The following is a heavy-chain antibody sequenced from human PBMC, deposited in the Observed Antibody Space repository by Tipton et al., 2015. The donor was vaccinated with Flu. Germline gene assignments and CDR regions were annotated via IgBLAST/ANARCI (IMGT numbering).Heavy chain of an antibody. V-gene: IGHV4-4*07. CDR1: GGPTSSYY. CDR3: ARDNTYYSMIGGAFDI. J-gene: IGHJ3*02. D-gene: IGHD3-22*01. Sequence: TLSLTCTVSGGPTSSYYWSWIRQPAGKGLEWIGRIYTSGSTNYNPSLKSRVTMSVDTSKNQFSLKLSSVTAADTAVYYCARDNTYYSMIGGAFDIWGQGTMVTVSS. CDR2: IYTSGST.